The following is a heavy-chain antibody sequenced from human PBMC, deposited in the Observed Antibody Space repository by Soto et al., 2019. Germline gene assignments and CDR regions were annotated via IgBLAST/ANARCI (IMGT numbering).Heavy chain of an antibody. J-gene: IGHJ5*02. Sequence: GGSLRLSCAASGFTFSSSAISWVRQAPGKGLEWVSAVSANGQGIYYADSVRGRFTISRDNSKNTVFLHMDSLSAEDTAVYYCAKDVNSGWYVTENWLDPWGQGTLVTVSS. V-gene: IGHV3-23*01. CDR2: VSANGQGI. D-gene: IGHD6-19*01. CDR1: GFTFSSSA. CDR3: AKDVNSGWYVTENWLDP.